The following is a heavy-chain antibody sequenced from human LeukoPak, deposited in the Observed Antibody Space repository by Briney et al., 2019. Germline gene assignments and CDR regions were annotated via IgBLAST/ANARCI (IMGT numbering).Heavy chain of an antibody. CDR3: ARLAVGNWFDP. CDR1: GGSISSSSYY. V-gene: IGHV4-39*01. Sequence: SETLSLTCTVSGGSISSSSYYWGWIRQPPGKGLEWIGSIYYSGSTYYNPSLKSRVTISVDTSKNQFSLKLSSVTAADTAVYYCARLAVGNWFDPWGQGTLVTVSS. J-gene: IGHJ5*02. CDR2: IYYSGST.